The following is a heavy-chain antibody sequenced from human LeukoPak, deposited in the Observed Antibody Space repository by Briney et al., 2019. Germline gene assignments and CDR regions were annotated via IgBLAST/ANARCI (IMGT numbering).Heavy chain of an antibody. V-gene: IGHV3-23*01. CDR2: ISGSGGST. CDR1: GFTFSSYA. CDR3: AKDLYYYDSSGYYSLGQR. J-gene: IGHJ1*01. Sequence: GGSLRLSCAASGFTFSSYAMSWVRQAPGKGLEWVSAISGSGGSTYYADSVKGRFTISRDNSKNTLYLQMNSLRAEDTAVYYCAKDLYYYDSSGYYSLGQRWGQGTLVTVSS. D-gene: IGHD3-22*01.